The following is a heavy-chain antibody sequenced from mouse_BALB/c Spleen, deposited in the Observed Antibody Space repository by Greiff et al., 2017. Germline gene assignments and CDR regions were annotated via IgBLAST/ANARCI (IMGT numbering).Heavy chain of an antibody. CDR2: ISTYSGNT. CDR1: GYTFTDYA. CDR3: ARHDYGNYGMDY. Sequence: VQGVESGPELVRPGVSVKISCKGSGYTFTDYAMHWVKQSHAKSLEWIGVISTYSGNTNYNQKFKGEATMTVDKSSSTAYMELARLTSEDSAIYYCARHDYGNYGMDYWGQGTSVTVSS. D-gene: IGHD2-1*01. V-gene: IGHV1-67*01. J-gene: IGHJ4*01.